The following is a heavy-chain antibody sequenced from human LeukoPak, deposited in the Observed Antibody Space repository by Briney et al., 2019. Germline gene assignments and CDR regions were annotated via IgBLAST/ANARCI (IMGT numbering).Heavy chain of an antibody. J-gene: IGHJ4*02. CDR2: IYYSGST. CDR3: AEGPKYYFDY. Sequence: PSETLSLTCTVSGGSISSGGYYWSWIRQHPGKGLEWIGYIYYSGSTYYNPSLKSRVTISVDTSKNQFSLKLSSVTAADTAVSYCAEGPKYYFDYWGQGTLVTVFS. V-gene: IGHV4-31*03. CDR1: GGSISSGGYY.